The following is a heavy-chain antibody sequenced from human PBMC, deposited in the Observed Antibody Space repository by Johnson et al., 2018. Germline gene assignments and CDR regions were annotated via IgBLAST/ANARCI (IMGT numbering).Heavy chain of an antibody. CDR1: GFTVSNNY. Sequence: VQLVQSGGGLVQPGGSXRLSCAASGFTVSNNYMSWVRQAPGRGLELVSLIYSTGVPHYADSVKGRFTISRDNSKNTLYLQMNSLRTEDTAVYHCARDGMCNGQFCVWGKGTTVTVSS. CDR3: ARDGMCNGQFCV. CDR2: IYSTGVP. D-gene: IGHD1-14*01. V-gene: IGHV3-66*02. J-gene: IGHJ6*04.